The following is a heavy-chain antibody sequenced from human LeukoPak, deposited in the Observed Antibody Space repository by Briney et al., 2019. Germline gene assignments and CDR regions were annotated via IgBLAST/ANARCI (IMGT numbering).Heavy chain of an antibody. Sequence: PGGSLRLSCAASGFTFSTYWMSWVRQAPGKGLEWVANIKQDGSEKHFVDSVKGRFTISRDNAKNSLFLEMNSLRAEDTAVYYCARHYTPYTSGWNVGLDYWGQGTLVIASS. D-gene: IGHD6-19*01. J-gene: IGHJ4*02. CDR1: GFTFSTYW. CDR2: IKQDGSEK. CDR3: ARHYTPYTSGWNVGLDY. V-gene: IGHV3-7*01.